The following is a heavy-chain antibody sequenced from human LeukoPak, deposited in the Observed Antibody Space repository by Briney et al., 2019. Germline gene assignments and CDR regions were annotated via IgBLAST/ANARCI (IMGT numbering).Heavy chain of an antibody. CDR2: IYYSGST. V-gene: IGHV4-59*01. CDR1: GGSISSYY. Sequence: PSETLSPTCTVSGGSISSYYWSWIRQPPGKGLEWIGYIYYSGSTNYNPSLKSRVTISVDTSKNQFSLKLSSVTAADTAVYYCARGPNYYDSSGYYSLDYWGQGTLVTVSS. J-gene: IGHJ4*02. CDR3: ARGPNYYDSSGYYSLDY. D-gene: IGHD3-22*01.